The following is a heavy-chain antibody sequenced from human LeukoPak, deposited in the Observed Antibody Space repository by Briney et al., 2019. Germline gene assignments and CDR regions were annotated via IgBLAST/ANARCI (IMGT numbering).Heavy chain of an antibody. J-gene: IGHJ6*03. CDR1: GGTFSSYA. CDR3: ARDLGWRWLPDSYYYCYMDV. V-gene: IGHV1-69*05. Sequence: GASVKVSCKASGGTFSSYAISWVRQAPGQGLEWMGGIIPIFGTANYAQKFQGRVTITTDESTSTAYMELSSLRSEDTAVYYCARDLGWRWLPDSYYYCYMDVWGKGTTVTVSS. CDR2: IIPIFGTA. D-gene: IGHD5-24*01.